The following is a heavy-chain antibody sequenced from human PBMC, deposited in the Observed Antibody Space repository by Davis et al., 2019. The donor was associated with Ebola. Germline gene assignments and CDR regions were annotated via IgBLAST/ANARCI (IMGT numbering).Heavy chain of an antibody. CDR1: GGSISSHY. J-gene: IGHJ3*02. CDR3: ARSSGSFTDAFDI. V-gene: IGHV4-59*11. Sequence: PSETLSLTCTVSGGSISSHYWSWIRQPPGKGLEWIGYIYYSGSTNYNPSLKSRVTISVDTSKNQFSLKLSSVTAADTAVYYCARSSGSFTDAFDIWGQGTMVTVSS. CDR2: IYYSGST. D-gene: IGHD6-13*01.